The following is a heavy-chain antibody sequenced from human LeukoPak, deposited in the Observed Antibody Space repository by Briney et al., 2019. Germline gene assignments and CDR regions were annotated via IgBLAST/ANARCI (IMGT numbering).Heavy chain of an antibody. J-gene: IGHJ6*02. CDR2: INTNTGNP. D-gene: IGHD1-1*01. Sequence: GASVKVSCTASGYTFTIYAMNWVRQAPGQGLEWMGWINTNTGNPTYAQGFTGRFVFSLDTSVSTAYLQISSLKAEDTAVYYCASTTDVTTDPPGGRYYYYGMDVWGQGTTVTVSS. CDR1: GYTFTIYA. V-gene: IGHV7-4-1*02. CDR3: ASTTDVTTDPPGGRYYYYGMDV.